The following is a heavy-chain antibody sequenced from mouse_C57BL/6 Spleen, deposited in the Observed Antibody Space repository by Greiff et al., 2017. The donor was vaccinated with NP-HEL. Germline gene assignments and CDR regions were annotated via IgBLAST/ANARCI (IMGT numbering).Heavy chain of an antibody. CDR1: GFTFSDYG. Sequence: EVQLVESGGGLVQPGGSLKLSCAASGFTFSDYGMAWVRQAPRKGPEWVAFISNLAYSIYYADTVTGRFTISRENAKNTLYLEMSSLRSEDTAMYYCARPGLTTDAMDYWGQGTSVTVSS. J-gene: IGHJ4*01. CDR2: ISNLAYSI. V-gene: IGHV5-15*01. CDR3: ARPGLTTDAMDY. D-gene: IGHD1-1*01.